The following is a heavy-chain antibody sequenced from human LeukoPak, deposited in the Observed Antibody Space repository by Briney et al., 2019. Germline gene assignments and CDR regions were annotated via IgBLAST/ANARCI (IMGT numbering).Heavy chain of an antibody. Sequence: GGSLRLSCAASGFTFDDYAMHWVRQAPGKGLEWVSSISWNSGSIVYADSVKGRFTISRDNAKNSLYLQMNSLRAEDMALHYCAKGISSSWYYSYDYWGQGTLVTVSS. CDR2: ISWNSGSI. CDR1: GFTFDDYA. CDR3: AKGISSSWYYSYDY. D-gene: IGHD6-13*01. V-gene: IGHV3-9*03. J-gene: IGHJ4*02.